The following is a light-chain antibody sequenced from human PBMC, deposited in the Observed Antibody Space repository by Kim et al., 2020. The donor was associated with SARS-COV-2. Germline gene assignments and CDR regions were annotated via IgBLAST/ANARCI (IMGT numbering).Light chain of an antibody. CDR1: QSVSSSY. V-gene: IGKV3-20*01. CDR3: QQYGSSFWT. CDR2: GAS. J-gene: IGKJ1*01. Sequence: SPGESATLACRASQSVSSSYLAWYQQKPGQAPRLLIYGASSRATGIPDRFSGSGSGTDFTLTISRLEPEDFAVYYCQQYGSSFWTFGQGTKVDIK.